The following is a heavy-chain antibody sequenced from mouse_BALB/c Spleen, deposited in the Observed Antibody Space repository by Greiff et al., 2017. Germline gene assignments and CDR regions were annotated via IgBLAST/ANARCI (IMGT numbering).Heavy chain of an antibody. V-gene: IGHV3-6*02. CDR1: GYSITSGYY. Sequence: EVKLQESGPGLVKPSQSLSLTCSVTGYSITSGYYWNWIRQFPGNKLEWMGYISYDGSNNYNPSLKNRISITRDTSKNQFFLKLNSVTTEDTATYYCARALRRGDWFAYWGQGTLVTVSA. D-gene: IGHD1-2*01. J-gene: IGHJ3*01. CDR2: ISYDGSN. CDR3: ARALRRGDWFAY.